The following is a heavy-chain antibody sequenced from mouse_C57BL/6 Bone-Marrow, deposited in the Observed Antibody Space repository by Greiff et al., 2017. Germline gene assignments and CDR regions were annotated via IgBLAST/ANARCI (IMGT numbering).Heavy chain of an antibody. V-gene: IGHV1-15*01. CDR3: TRRGLTIVRYFDV. CDR2: IDPETGGT. J-gene: IGHJ1*03. CDR1: GYTFTDYE. D-gene: IGHD2-12*01. Sequence: QVHVKQSGAELVRPGASVTLSCKASGYTFTDYEMHWVKQTPVHGLEWIGAIDPETGGTAYNQKFKGKAILTADKSSSTAYMELRSLTSEDSAVYYCTRRGLTIVRYFDVWGTGTTVTVSS.